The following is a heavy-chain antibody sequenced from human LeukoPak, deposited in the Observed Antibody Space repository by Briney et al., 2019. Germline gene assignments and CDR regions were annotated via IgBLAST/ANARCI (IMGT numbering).Heavy chain of an antibody. D-gene: IGHD3-10*01. V-gene: IGHV3-30*18. Sequence: GGSLRLSCEASGFTFSNYAMHRVRRAPGKGLEWVALISYDGSTKHYADSVKGRFTISGDNSKNTLSLQINSLRSEDTAVYYCAKDLHYYGPGSSPQYWGQGTLVTVSS. CDR3: AKDLHYYGPGSSPQY. J-gene: IGHJ4*02. CDR1: GFTFSNYA. CDR2: ISYDGSTK.